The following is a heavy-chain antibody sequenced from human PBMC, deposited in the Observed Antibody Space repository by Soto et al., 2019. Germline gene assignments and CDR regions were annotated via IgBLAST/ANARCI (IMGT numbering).Heavy chain of an antibody. CDR3: ATVPIRRDNGHSYFDY. CDR2: FDPEDGET. CDR1: GYTLTELS. D-gene: IGHD1-1*01. Sequence: VSCKVSGYTLTELSMHWVRQAPGKGLEWMGGFDPEDGETIYAQKFQGRVTMTEDTSTDTAYMELSSLRSEDTAVYYCATVPIRRDNGHSYFDYWGQGTLVTVSS. J-gene: IGHJ4*02. V-gene: IGHV1-24*01.